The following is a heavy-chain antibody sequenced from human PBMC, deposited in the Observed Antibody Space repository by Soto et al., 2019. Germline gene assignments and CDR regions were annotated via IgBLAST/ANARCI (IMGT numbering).Heavy chain of an antibody. CDR2: INHSGST. V-gene: IGHV4-34*01. CDR3: ASRESGRFLEWLFYAFDI. D-gene: IGHD3-3*01. Sequence: PSETLSLTCAVYGGSFSGYYRSWIRQPPGKGLEWIGEINHSGSTNYNPSLKSRVTISVDTSKNQFSLKLSSVTAADTAVYYCASRESGRFLEWLFYAFDIWGQGTMVTVSS. CDR1: GGSFSGYY. J-gene: IGHJ3*02.